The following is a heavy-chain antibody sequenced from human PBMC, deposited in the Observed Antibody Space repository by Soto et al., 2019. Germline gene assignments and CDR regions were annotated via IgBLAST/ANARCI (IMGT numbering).Heavy chain of an antibody. CDR1: GYTFTGYY. Sequence: ASVKVSCKASGYTFTGYYMHWVRQAPGQGLEWMGWINPNSGGTNYAQKFQGRVTMTRDTSISTAYMELSRLRSDDTAVYYCARASYDSSGYYCTTAESPAVSYFFDYWGQGTLVTVSS. J-gene: IGHJ4*02. CDR3: ARASYDSSGYYCTTAESPAVSYFFDY. V-gene: IGHV1-2*02. D-gene: IGHD3-22*01. CDR2: INPNSGGT.